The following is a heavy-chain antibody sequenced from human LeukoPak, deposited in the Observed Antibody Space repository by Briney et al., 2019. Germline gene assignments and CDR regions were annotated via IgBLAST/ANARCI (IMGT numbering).Heavy chain of an antibody. CDR2: INPNSGGT. Sequence: ASVKVSCKASGHTFTGYYMHWVRQAPGQGLEWMGWINPNSGGTNYAQKFQGRVTMTRDTSISTAYMELSRLRSDDTAVYYCARESYYGSGSYNYWGQGTLVTVSS. CDR3: ARESYYGSGSYNY. V-gene: IGHV1-2*02. D-gene: IGHD3-10*01. J-gene: IGHJ4*02. CDR1: GHTFTGYY.